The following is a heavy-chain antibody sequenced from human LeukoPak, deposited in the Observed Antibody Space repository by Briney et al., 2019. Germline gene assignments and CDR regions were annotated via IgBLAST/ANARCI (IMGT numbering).Heavy chain of an antibody. CDR1: GFTVSSNY. V-gene: IGHV3-66*01. CDR2: IYSGGST. J-gene: IGHJ6*02. CDR3: ARDRQYYYDSSGYYWGYYYYGMDV. D-gene: IGHD3-22*01. Sequence: GGSLRLSCAASGFTVSSNYMSWVRQAPGKGLEWVSVIYSGGSTYYADSVKGRFTISRDNSKITLYLQMNSLRAEDTAVYYCARDRQYYYDSSGYYWGYYYYGMDVWGQGTTVTVSS.